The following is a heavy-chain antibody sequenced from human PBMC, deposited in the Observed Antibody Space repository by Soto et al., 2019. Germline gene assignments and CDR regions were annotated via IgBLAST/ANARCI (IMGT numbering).Heavy chain of an antibody. Sequence: QAQLVQSGAEVKRPGASVKVSCKASGLTFPSDDIEWVRQTTGQGLEWMGWMNPISNSGGYTQNCQGRVTMTWSSPPSTAYMELSSLMSEDTAIYYCARYRTIAPMAFDIWGQGTLVTVSS. CDR3: ARYRTIAPMAFDI. CDR1: GLTFPSDD. D-gene: IGHD3-9*01. CDR2: MNPISNSG. J-gene: IGHJ3*02. V-gene: IGHV1-8*01.